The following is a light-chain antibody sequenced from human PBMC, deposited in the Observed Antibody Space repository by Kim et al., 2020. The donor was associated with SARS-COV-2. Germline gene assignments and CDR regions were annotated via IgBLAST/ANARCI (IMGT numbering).Light chain of an antibody. CDR3: QQHDTSPPRYT. V-gene: IGKV3-20*01. Sequence: PGERATLAGRASQPVKAGFYDWYQQKPGQAPRVLIYGASRSAAGIPDRFTGSASGTDFTLTISRLEPEDFAVYFCQQHDTSPPRYTFGQGTKLEIK. J-gene: IGKJ2*01. CDR2: GAS. CDR1: QPVKAGF.